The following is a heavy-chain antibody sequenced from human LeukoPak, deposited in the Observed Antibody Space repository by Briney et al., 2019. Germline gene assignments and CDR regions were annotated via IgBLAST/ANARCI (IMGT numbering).Heavy chain of an antibody. V-gene: IGHV1-69*05. CDR3: ARAGTPRHYYYYMDV. CDR2: IIPIFGTA. D-gene: IGHD1-1*01. CDR1: GGTFSSYA. J-gene: IGHJ6*03. Sequence: ASVKVSCKASGGTFSSYAISWVRQAPGQGLEWMGGIIPIFGTANYAQKFQGRVTITTDESTSTAYMELSSLRSEDTAVYYCARAGTPRHYYYYMDVWGKGTTVTVSS.